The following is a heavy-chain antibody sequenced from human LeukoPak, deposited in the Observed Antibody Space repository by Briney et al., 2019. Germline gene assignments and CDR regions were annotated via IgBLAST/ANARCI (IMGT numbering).Heavy chain of an antibody. Sequence: PSETLSLTCAVSDGSITNYYWSWIRQPPGKGLEWIGDIYYSGSTNYNPSFKSRVTISVDTSKNQFSLKLSSVTAADTAVYYCARDPGGSYPYFDYWGQGTLVTVSS. CDR1: DGSITNYY. CDR3: ARDPGGSYPYFDY. V-gene: IGHV4-59*12. CDR2: IYYSGST. J-gene: IGHJ4*02. D-gene: IGHD1-26*01.